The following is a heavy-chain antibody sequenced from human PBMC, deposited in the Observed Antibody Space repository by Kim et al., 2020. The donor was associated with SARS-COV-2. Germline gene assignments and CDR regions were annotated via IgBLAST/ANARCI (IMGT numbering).Heavy chain of an antibody. J-gene: IGHJ3*02. Sequence: DPRHRPSSQGQFTISADKSISTAYLQWSSLKASDTAMYYCAREQWLYAFDIWGQGTMVTVSS. CDR3: AREQWLYAFDI. V-gene: IGHV5-51*01. D-gene: IGHD6-19*01. CDR2: DP.